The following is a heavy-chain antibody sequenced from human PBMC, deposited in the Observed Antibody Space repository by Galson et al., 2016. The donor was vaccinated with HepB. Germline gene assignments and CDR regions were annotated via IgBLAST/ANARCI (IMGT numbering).Heavy chain of an antibody. CDR1: GYTFTSYF. D-gene: IGHD2-21*01. CDR2: INPNSGST. Sequence: SVKVSCKASGYTFTSYFIHWVRQAPGQGLEWMGIINPNSGSTSYTQKFHGRITMTSDSSTNTVYMELSSLTYEDTAVYFCARAASEIPRVISDSWGQGSLVIVSS. J-gene: IGHJ4*02. V-gene: IGHV1-46*01. CDR3: ARAASEIPRVISDS.